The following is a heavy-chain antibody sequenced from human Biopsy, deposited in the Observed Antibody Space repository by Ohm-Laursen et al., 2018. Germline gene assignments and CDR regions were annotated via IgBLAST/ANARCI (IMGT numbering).Heavy chain of an antibody. CDR3: AKDGGQWLGGAFDI. V-gene: IGHV3-30*18. D-gene: IGHD6-19*01. Sequence: SLRLSCAASGFGMYAMHWVCQPPGKGLEWLAVVAYDGSNKDYAESVKGRFIISRDRSRDTVHLQMNSLRYEDTALYYRAKDGGQWLGGAFDIWGHGTMVSVSS. J-gene: IGHJ3*02. CDR1: GFGMYA. CDR2: VAYDGSNK.